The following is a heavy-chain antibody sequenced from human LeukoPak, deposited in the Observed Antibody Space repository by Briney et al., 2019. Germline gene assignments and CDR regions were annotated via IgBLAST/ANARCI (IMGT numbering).Heavy chain of an antibody. CDR1: GFTFSGYA. D-gene: IGHD1-26*01. CDR3: ARGHSGSYFRGVYYFDY. CDR2: ITSSSSYI. J-gene: IGHJ4*02. Sequence: GGSLRLSCAASGFTFSGYAMHWVRQAPGKGLEWVSSITSSSSYIYYADSVKGRFTISRDNAKNSLYLQMNSLRAEDTAVYYCARGHSGSYFRGVYYFDYWGQGTLVTVSS. V-gene: IGHV3-21*01.